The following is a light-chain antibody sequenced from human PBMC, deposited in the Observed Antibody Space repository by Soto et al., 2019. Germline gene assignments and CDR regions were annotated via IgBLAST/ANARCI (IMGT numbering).Light chain of an antibody. J-gene: IGKJ4*01. CDR1: QDISNT. V-gene: IGKV1-33*01. Sequence: DIQMTQSPSSLSASVGDRVTITCQSSQDISNTISWYQQRPGKAPKLVIHDASTLETGVPSRLSGSGSGSEFTFTITTLQSEDIATYYCHQYHSLPLTFGGGTVVDIK. CDR2: DAS. CDR3: HQYHSLPLT.